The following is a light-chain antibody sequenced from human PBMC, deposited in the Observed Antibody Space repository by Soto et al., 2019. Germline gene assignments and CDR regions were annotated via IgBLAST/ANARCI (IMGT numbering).Light chain of an antibody. Sequence: DLPMTQSPSAMSASVGDRVTITCRASQDISNHLAWFQQKPGKVPKRLIYVASSLQSGVPSRFSGSGSGTEFTLTISSLQPEDFATYYCLQHNSYPRTFGQGTKVEIK. J-gene: IGKJ1*01. CDR2: VAS. CDR3: LQHNSYPRT. V-gene: IGKV1-17*03. CDR1: QDISNH.